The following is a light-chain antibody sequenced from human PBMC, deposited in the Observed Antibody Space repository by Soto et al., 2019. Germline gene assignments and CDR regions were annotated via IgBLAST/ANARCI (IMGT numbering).Light chain of an antibody. CDR3: CSYAGSSTYV. Sequence: QSVLTQPPSVSGAPGQRVTISCTGTSSNIGAGYDVHWYQQLPGTAPKLLIYANSNRPSGVPDRFSGSKSGTSASLAITGLQAEDEAEYYCCSYAGSSTYVFGTGTKVTVL. CDR1: SSNIGAGYD. J-gene: IGLJ1*01. CDR2: ANS. V-gene: IGLV1-40*01.